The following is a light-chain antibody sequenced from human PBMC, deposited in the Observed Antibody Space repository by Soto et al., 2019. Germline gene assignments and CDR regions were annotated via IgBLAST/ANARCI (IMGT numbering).Light chain of an antibody. CDR1: SSNIGGNT. V-gene: IGLV1-44*01. J-gene: IGLJ3*02. CDR2: SNN. CDR3: AVWDDSLNGPV. Sequence: QLVLTQPPSASGTPGQRVTISCSGSSSNIGGNTVNWYQQLPGMAPKLLIYSNNQRHSGVPDRFSGSKSGTSASLAISGLQSEDEADYYCAVWDDSLNGPVFGGGTKVTVL.